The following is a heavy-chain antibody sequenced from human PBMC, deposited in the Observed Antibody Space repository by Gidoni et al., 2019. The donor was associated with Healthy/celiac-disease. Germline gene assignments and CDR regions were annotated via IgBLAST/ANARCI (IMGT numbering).Heavy chain of an antibody. J-gene: IGHJ4*02. V-gene: IGHV3-23*01. Sequence: EVPLLESGGGLVQPGGSLRLSCAALGFTFSSYAMSWVRQDPGKGLEWVSVISGSGGSTYYAESVKGRFNISRDNSKNTLYLQMNSLRAEDTAVYYCSRGYSYGYGVYYFDYWGQGTLVTVSS. CDR3: SRGYSYGYGVYYFDY. CDR1: GFTFSSYA. D-gene: IGHD5-18*01. CDR2: ISGSGGST.